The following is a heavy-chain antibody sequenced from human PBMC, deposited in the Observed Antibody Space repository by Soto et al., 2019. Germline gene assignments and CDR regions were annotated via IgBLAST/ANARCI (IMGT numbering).Heavy chain of an antibody. CDR2: VSGSNGNT. CDR1: GYTFINHG. CDR3: ARDFYPRAYYFGP. Sequence: QVQLVQSEAEVKKPGASVKVSCEASGYTFINHGISWVRQAPGQGLEWMGWVSGSNGNTKYAQKFQGRVTMTTETSTGTAHRELRNLRSDDTAVYFLARDFYPRAYYFGPWGQGTLVTVSS. V-gene: IGHV1-18*04. J-gene: IGHJ4*02.